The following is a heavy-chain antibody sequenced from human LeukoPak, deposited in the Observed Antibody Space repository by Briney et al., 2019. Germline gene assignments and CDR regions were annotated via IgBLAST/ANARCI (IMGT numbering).Heavy chain of an antibody. CDR1: GFSFSTYS. D-gene: IGHD3-10*01. J-gene: IGHJ4*02. CDR3: AKDGGVWFGESNDY. CDR2: ISDTGATT. V-gene: IGHV3-23*01. Sequence: GSLRLSCAASGFSFSTYSMSWVRQAPGKGLEWVSVISDTGATTFYADSVKGRFTISRDNSKNTLYLQMNSLRVEDTAVYYCAKDGGVWFGESNDYWGQGTLVTVSS.